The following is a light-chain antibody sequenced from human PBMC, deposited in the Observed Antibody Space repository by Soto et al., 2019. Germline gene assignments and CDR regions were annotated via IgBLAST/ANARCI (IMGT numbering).Light chain of an antibody. V-gene: IGLV2-8*01. CDR1: SSDVGVYNY. CDR3: SSYTTSSTWV. CDR2: EVT. Sequence: QSALTQPPSASGSPGQSVTISCTGSSSDVGVYNYVSWYKQHPGKAPKLVIYEVTRRPSDVPDRFSGSKSGNTASLTVSGLQTEDEADYYCSSYTTSSTWVFGGGTKLTVL. J-gene: IGLJ3*02.